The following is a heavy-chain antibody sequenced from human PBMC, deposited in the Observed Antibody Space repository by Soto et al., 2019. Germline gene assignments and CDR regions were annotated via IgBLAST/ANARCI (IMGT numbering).Heavy chain of an antibody. CDR3: ARGVVPAANWFDP. D-gene: IGHD2-2*01. CDR1: GGTFSSYA. J-gene: IGHJ5*02. V-gene: IGHV1-69*13. Sequence: GASVKVSCKASGGTFSSYAISWVRQAPGQGLEWMGGIIPIFGTANYAQKFQGRVTITADESTSTAYMELSSLRSEDTAVYYCARGVVPAANWFDPWGQGTLVTVSS. CDR2: IIPIFGTA.